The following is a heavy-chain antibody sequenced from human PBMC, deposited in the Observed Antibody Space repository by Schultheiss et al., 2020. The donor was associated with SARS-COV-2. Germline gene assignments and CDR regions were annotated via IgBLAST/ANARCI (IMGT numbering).Heavy chain of an antibody. V-gene: IGHV4-39*07. CDR1: GGSISRSGYY. J-gene: IGHJ6*02. D-gene: IGHD3-16*01. CDR3: ARWGGDAILNPRVDV. Sequence: SETLSLTCTVSGGSISRSGYYWGWIRQSPGKGLEWIGSMFYTDNTYYNPPLKSRVTISADTSKNQFSLKLSSVTAADTAVYYCARWGGDAILNPRVDVWGQGSTVTVSS. CDR2: MFYTDNT.